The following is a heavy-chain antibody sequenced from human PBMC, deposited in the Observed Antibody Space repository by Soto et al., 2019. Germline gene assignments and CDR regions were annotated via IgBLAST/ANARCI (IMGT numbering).Heavy chain of an antibody. CDR2: IIPVFGTA. J-gene: IGHJ6*02. CDR3: SRGDATKIVVTTYDGMDM. D-gene: IGHD4-17*01. Sequence: QVQLVQSGAEVKKPGSSVRVSCKASGGTLRNYGISWVRQAPGQGLEWMGGIIPVFGTANYAQKFQGRVTITADESTSTVYMDVTSLRSEDTAVYYCSRGDATKIVVTTYDGMDMWGQGTTVTVSS. V-gene: IGHV1-69*12. CDR1: GGTLRNYG.